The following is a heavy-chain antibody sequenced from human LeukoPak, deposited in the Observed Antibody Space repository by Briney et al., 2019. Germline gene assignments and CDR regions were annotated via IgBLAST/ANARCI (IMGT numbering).Heavy chain of an antibody. D-gene: IGHD6-19*01. Sequence: GGSLRLSCAASGFGFSGYGMHWVRQAPGKGLEWVAFIHYDGTESFYADSVKGRFTISRDNAKNSLYPQMNSLRAEDTAVYYCAREWLATYYFDYWGQGTLDTVSS. CDR1: GFGFSGYG. J-gene: IGHJ4*02. V-gene: IGHV3-30*02. CDR3: AREWLATYYFDY. CDR2: IHYDGTES.